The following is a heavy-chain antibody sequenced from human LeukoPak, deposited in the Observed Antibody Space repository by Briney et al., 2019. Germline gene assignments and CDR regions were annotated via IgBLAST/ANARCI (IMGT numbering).Heavy chain of an antibody. CDR3: AKDEGYDPSGNFLFHFNY. Sequence: GGSLRLSCAASGFTFRSYAMSWVRQAPGKGLERVSVLNEDGGRTLYADSVKGRFTISRDNSQNTVYLHMNSLRAEDTAVHYCAKDEGYDPSGNFLFHFNYWGQGTLVTVSS. CDR1: GFTFRSYA. CDR2: LNEDGGRT. D-gene: IGHD3-22*01. V-gene: IGHV3-23*01. J-gene: IGHJ4*02.